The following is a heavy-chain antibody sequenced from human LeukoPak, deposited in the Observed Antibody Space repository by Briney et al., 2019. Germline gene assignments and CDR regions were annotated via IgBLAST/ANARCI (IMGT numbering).Heavy chain of an antibody. CDR2: IKQDGGEK. Sequence: PGGSLRLSCAASGVTISNYWMSWVRQAPGKGLEWVANIKQDGGEKYYADSVKGRFTISRDNADNSLYLQVNSLRAEDTAVYYCAKFNTIPGHALDIGGRGTVVTVSS. D-gene: IGHD2-2*01. CDR1: GVTISNYW. CDR3: AKFNTIPGHALDI. J-gene: IGHJ3*02. V-gene: IGHV3-7*01.